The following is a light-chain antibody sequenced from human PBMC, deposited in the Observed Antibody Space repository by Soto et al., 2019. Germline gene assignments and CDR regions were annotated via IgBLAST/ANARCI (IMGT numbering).Light chain of an antibody. CDR2: GAS. Sequence: EIVLTQSPGTLSLSPGERATLSCRASQTVPSRYLAWYQQKPGQAPRLLIYGASIRATGIPDRFSGSGSGTDFTLTISRLEPEDCAVFYCQQYDNSPVTFGQGTKLEIK. J-gene: IGKJ2*01. CDR1: QTVPSRY. V-gene: IGKV3-20*01. CDR3: QQYDNSPVT.